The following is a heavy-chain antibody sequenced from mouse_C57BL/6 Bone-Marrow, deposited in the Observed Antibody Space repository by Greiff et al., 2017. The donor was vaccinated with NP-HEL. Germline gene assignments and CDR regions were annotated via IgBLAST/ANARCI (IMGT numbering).Heavy chain of an antibody. CDR3: ARDRDLMGVAY. CDR1: GFTFSSYA. CDR2: ISDGGSYT. J-gene: IGHJ3*01. V-gene: IGHV5-4*01. Sequence: EVHLVESGGGLVKPGGSLKLSCAASGFTFSSYAMSWVRQTPEKRLEWVATISDGGSYTYYPDNVKGRFTISRDNAKNNLYLQMSHLKSEDTAMYYCARDRDLMGVAYWGQGTLVTVSA. D-gene: IGHD1-1*02.